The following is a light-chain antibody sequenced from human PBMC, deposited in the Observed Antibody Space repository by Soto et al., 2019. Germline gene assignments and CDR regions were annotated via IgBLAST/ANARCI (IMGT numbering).Light chain of an antibody. CDR2: EDN. Sequence: NFMLTQPHSVSEAPGKTVTISCTRSSGSIARNYVQWYQQRPGSAPTTLIYEDNERPSGVPDRFSGSIDSSSNSASLTISGLTTEDEADYYCQSYDSITPVVFGGGTKLTVL. CDR1: SGSIARNY. J-gene: IGLJ2*01. CDR3: QSYDSITPVV. V-gene: IGLV6-57*04.